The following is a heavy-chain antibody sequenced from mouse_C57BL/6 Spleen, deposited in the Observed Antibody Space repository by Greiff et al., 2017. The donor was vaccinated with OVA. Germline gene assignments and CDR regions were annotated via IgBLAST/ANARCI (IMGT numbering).Heavy chain of an antibody. V-gene: IGHV2-2*01. CDR1: GFSLTSYG. CDR3: ARTGVYDGYPYAMDY. CDR2: IWSGGST. J-gene: IGHJ4*01. D-gene: IGHD2-3*01. Sequence: QVQLQQSGPGLVQPSQSLSITCTVSGFSLTSYGVHWVRQSPGKGLEWLGVIWSGGSTDYNAAFISRLSISKDNSKSQVFFKMNSLQADDTAIYYCARTGVYDGYPYAMDYWGQGTSVTVSS.